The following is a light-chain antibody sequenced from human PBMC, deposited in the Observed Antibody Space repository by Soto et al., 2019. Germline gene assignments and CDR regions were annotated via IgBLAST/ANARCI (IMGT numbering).Light chain of an antibody. Sequence: EIVMTQSPATLSVSPGGRATLSCRASQSISDTLAWYQQKPGQAPRLLIHGASTRAPGFPARFSGSGSGTDFTLTISSLQSEDFAVYYCQQYNNWPWTVGQGTKGEIK. V-gene: IGKV3-15*01. J-gene: IGKJ1*01. CDR2: GAS. CDR3: QQYNNWPWT. CDR1: QSISDT.